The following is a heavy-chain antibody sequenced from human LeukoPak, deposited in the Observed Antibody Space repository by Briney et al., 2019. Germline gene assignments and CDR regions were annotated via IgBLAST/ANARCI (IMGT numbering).Heavy chain of an antibody. CDR3: ARGLWYSSGWYIPYYFDY. J-gene: IGHJ4*02. D-gene: IGHD6-19*01. CDR1: GGSISSGGYS. V-gene: IGHV4-30-2*01. CDR2: IYHSGST. Sequence: SQTLSLTCAVSGGSISSGGYSWSWIRQPPGKGLEWIGYIYHSGSTYYNPSLKSRVTISVDRSKNQFSLKLSSVTAADTAVYYCARGLWYSSGWYIPYYFDYWGQGTLVTVSS.